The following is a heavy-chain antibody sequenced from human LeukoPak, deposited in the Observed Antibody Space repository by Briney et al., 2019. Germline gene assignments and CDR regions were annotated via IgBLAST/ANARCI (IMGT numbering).Heavy chain of an antibody. CDR3: ARVTRYYYGMDV. J-gene: IGHJ6*02. Sequence: ASVKVSCKASGYSFSSFDFNWVRQATGQGLEWMGWMNPNSGNTGYAQKFQGRVSMTRNTSITTAYLELSNLRSEDTAVYYCARVTRYYYGMDVWGQGTTVTVSS. CDR2: MNPNSGNT. CDR1: GYSFSSFD. D-gene: IGHD1-14*01. V-gene: IGHV1-8*01.